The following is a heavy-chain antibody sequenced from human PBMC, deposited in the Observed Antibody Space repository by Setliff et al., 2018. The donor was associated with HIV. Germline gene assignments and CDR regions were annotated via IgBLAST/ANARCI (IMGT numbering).Heavy chain of an antibody. J-gene: IGHJ3*02. CDR2: INHSGST. V-gene: IGHV4-34*01. D-gene: IGHD3-3*01. CDR1: GGSFSSYY. Sequence: SETLSLTCAVYGGSFSSYYWSWIRQPPGKGLEWIGEINHSGSTNYNPSLKSRVTISVDTSKNQFSLKLSSVTAADTAIYYCARVPRITTLRNAFDIWGQGTMVTVSS. CDR3: ARVPRITTLRNAFDI.